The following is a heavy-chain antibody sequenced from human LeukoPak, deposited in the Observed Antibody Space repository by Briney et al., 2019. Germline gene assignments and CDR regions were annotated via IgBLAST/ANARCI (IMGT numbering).Heavy chain of an antibody. CDR3: ARAPQYCSGTACYPYYSGMDV. V-gene: IGHV4-59*12. D-gene: IGHD2-2*01. CDR2: IIHSGST. J-gene: IGHJ6*02. CDR1: GGSFSGYY. Sequence: SETLSLTCAVSGGSFSGYYWSWIRQPPGKGLEWIGCIIHSGSTNYNPSLASRVTMSVDTSKNQFSLRLSSVTAADTAVYYCARAPQYCSGTACYPYYSGMDVWGQGTTVTVSS.